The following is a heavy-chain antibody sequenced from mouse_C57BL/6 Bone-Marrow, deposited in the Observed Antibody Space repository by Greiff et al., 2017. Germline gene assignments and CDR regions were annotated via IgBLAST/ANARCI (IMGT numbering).Heavy chain of an antibody. CDR3: TTFGYEDY. CDR2: IDPENGDT. D-gene: IGHD2-2*01. Sequence: VQLQQSGAELVRPGASVKLSCTASGFNIKDDYMHWVKQRPEQGLEWIGWIDPENGDTEYASKFQGKATITADTSSNTAYLQLSRLTSEDTAVYYCTTFGYEDYWGQGTTLTVSS. CDR1: GFNIKDDY. J-gene: IGHJ2*01. V-gene: IGHV14-4*01.